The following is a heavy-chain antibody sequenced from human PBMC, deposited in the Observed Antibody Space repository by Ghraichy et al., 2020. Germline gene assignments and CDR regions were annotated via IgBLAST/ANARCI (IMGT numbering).Heavy chain of an antibody. CDR3: TTDRGSSGSYWAYYYYGMDV. CDR2: IKSKTDGGTT. D-gene: IGHD1-26*01. CDR1: GFTFSNAW. Sequence: GGSLRLSCAASGFTFSNAWMSWVRQAPGKGLEWVGRIKSKTDGGTTDYAAPVKGRFTISRDDSKNTLYLQMNSLKTEDTAVYYCTTDRGSSGSYWAYYYYGMDVWGQGTTVTVSS. V-gene: IGHV3-15*01. J-gene: IGHJ6*02.